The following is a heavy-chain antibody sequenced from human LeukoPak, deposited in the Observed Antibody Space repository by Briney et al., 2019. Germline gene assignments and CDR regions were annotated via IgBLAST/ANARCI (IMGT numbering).Heavy chain of an antibody. V-gene: IGHV3-21*01. CDR2: ISSSSSYI. J-gene: IGHJ3*02. CDR1: GFTFSSYS. CDR3: ARDRRDAFDI. Sequence: PGGSLRLSCAASGFTFSSYSMNWVRQAPGKGLEWVSSISSSSSYIYYADSVRGRFTISRDNAKNSLYLQMNSLRAEDTAVYYCARDRRDAFDIWGQGTMVTVSS.